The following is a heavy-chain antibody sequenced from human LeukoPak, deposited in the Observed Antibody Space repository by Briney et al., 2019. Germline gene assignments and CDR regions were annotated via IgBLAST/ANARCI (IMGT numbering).Heavy chain of an antibody. V-gene: IGHV3-33*01. CDR3: ARGGYCSSTSCPTNWFDP. CDR1: GFTFSSYG. Sequence: GGPLRLSCAASGFTFSSYGMHWVRQAPGKGLEWVAVIWYDGSNKYYADSVKGRFTISRDNSKNTLYLQMNSLRAEDTAVYYCARGGYCSSTSCPTNWFDPWGQGTLVTVSS. CDR2: IWYDGSNK. D-gene: IGHD2-2*01. J-gene: IGHJ5*02.